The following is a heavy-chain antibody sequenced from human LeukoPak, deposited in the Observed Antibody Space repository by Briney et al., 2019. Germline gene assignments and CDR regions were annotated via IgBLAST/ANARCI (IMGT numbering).Heavy chain of an antibody. CDR1: GFTFSSYW. D-gene: IGHD1-14*01. Sequence: GGSLRLSCAASGFTFSSYWMSWGRQAPGKGLEWVANIKQDGSEKYYVDSVEGRFTISRDNAKNSLYLQMNSLRAEDTAVYYCARDSKAKSTQPPYYFDYWGQGTLVTVSS. CDR2: IKQDGSEK. J-gene: IGHJ4*02. CDR3: ARDSKAKSTQPPYYFDY. V-gene: IGHV3-7*01.